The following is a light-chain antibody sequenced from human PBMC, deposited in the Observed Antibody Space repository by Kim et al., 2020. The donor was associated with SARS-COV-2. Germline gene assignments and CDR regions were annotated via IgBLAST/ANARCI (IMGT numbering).Light chain of an antibody. Sequence: GQSIPLSCTGTTTDVGYYALVSWYQQKPGKAPTLIIYEVTKRPSGISTRFSGSKSGNTASLTISGLQAEDEADYYCFSYGGRSTYVFGTGTEVTVL. CDR3: FSYGGRSTYV. J-gene: IGLJ1*01. CDR1: TTDVGYYAL. CDR2: EVT. V-gene: IGLV2-23*02.